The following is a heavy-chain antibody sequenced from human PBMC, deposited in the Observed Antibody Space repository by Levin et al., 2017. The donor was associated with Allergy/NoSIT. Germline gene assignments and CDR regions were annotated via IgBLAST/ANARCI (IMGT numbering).Heavy chain of an antibody. CDR1: GFTISDYA. J-gene: IGHJ3*01. D-gene: IGHD1/OR15-1a*01. V-gene: IGHV3-23*01. Sequence: GGSLRLSCAVSGFTISDYAMAWVRQAPGKGLEWVSVITGGGFNTYYGDSVKGRFTVSRADSKDTLYLELNSLGGEDTAVYYCAKKQGGTSGFSFDVWGQGTMVTVSS. CDR3: AKKQGGTSGFSFDV. CDR2: ITGGGFNT.